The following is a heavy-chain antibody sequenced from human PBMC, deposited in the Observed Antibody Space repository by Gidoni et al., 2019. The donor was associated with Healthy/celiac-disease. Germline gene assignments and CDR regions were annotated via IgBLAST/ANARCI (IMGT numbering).Heavy chain of an antibody. D-gene: IGHD3-16*01. CDR3: ARRGRWLQSGYYFDY. V-gene: IGHV1-69*01. J-gene: IGHJ4*02. Sequence: QVQLVQSGAEVKKPGPSVKVSCKASGGTFSSYAISWVRQAPGQGLEWMGVITPIFGTANYAQKFQGRVTITADESTSTAYMELSSLRSEDTAVYYCARRGRWLQSGYYFDYWGQGTLVTVSS. CDR2: ITPIFGTA. CDR1: GGTFSSYA.